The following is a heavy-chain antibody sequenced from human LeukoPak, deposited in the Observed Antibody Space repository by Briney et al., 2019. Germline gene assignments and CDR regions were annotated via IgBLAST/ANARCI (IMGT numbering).Heavy chain of an antibody. CDR1: GFTFSSSA. J-gene: IGHJ4*02. CDR2: ISASGASA. D-gene: IGHD4-23*01. Sequence: GGSLRLSCAASGFTFSSSAMSWVRQVPGKGLEWASGISASGASAYYADSVRGRFTISRDNSKNTVYLQMNSLSAEDTAVYYCAKVLTTVVTPFDYWGQGTLVTVSS. V-gene: IGHV3-23*01. CDR3: AKVLTTVVTPFDY.